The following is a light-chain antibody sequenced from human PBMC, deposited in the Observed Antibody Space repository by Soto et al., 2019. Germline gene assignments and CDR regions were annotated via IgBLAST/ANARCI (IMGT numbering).Light chain of an antibody. CDR2: DAS. J-gene: IGKJ1*01. Sequence: EFVLTQSPGTLSLSPGERATLSCRASQTVRNNYLAWYQQKPGQAPRLLIYDASNRATGIPARFSGSGSGTDFTLTISRLEPEDFAVYYCQQYDWGTFGQGTKVDIK. V-gene: IGKV3-20*01. CDR3: QQYDWGT. CDR1: QTVRNNY.